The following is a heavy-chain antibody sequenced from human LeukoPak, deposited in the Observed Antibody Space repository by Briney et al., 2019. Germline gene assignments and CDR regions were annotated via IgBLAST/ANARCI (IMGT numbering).Heavy chain of an antibody. V-gene: IGHV3-33*06. J-gene: IGHJ4*02. CDR3: AKDAQRGFDYSNSLQY. CDR1: QLIFSHYA. Sequence: PGGSLTLSCTASQLIFSHYAVDWVRQAPGKGLEWVAVIWHDGSSRYYGDSVKGRFTISRDNSQNTVYLQMNSLRAEDTAVYFCAKDAQRGFDYSNSLQYWGQGTLVTVSS. CDR2: IWHDGSSR. D-gene: IGHD4-11*01.